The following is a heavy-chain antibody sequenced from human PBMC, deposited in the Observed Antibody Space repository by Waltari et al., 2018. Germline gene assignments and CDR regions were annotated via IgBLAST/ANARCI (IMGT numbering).Heavy chain of an antibody. CDR2: MSFDGNNE. J-gene: IGHJ4*02. CDR3: AKDPPTHWSLDS. CDR1: GFPFPNHG. Sequence: QVQLVESGGGVVQPGRSLRLSCAASGFPFPNHGMHWVRQAPGKGLEWVALMSFDGNNEYYADTVKGRFTISRDTSKNTLYLQMNSLRPEDTAMYYCAKDPPTHWSLDSWGQGTLVTVSS. V-gene: IGHV3-30*18. D-gene: IGHD1-1*01.